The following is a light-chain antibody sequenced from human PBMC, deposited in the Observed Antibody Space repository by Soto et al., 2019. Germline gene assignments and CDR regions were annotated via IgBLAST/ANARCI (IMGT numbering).Light chain of an antibody. J-gene: IGKJ4*01. Sequence: VLTQSPGTLSLSPGERATLSCRASQSVSSSYLAWYQQKPGQAPRILIYGASNRATGIPDRFSGSGSGTDFTLTISRLEPEDFAVYYCQQYYRSPLTFGGGTKVEIK. CDR3: QQYYRSPLT. V-gene: IGKV3-20*01. CDR2: GAS. CDR1: QSVSSSY.